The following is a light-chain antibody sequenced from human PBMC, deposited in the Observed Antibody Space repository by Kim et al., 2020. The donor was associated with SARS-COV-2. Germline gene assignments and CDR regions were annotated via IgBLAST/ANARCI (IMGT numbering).Light chain of an antibody. Sequence: PGETARSSCGGNNIGSKSVHWYQQKPGQAPVLVIYYDSDRPSGIPERFSGSNSGNTATLTISRVEAGDEADYYCQVWDSSSDHHWVFGGGTQLTVL. CDR2: YDS. CDR1: NIGSKS. J-gene: IGLJ3*02. CDR3: QVWDSSSDHHWV. V-gene: IGLV3-21*04.